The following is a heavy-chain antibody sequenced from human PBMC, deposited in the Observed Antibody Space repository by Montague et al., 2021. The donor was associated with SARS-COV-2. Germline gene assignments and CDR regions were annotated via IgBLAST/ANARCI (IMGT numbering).Heavy chain of an antibody. J-gene: IGHJ5*01. CDR2: IYNDGSSR. Sequence: SLRLSCAASGFTFTYYWMHWVRQAPGKGLAWVSLIYNDGSSRNYAAFAKGRSTITSDNAKNTLYLQMNSLSAEDTAVYYCARAPGPTLRNAVYGFDAWGRGTLVTVSS. D-gene: IGHD2-8*01. V-gene: IGHV3-74*01. CDR1: GFTFTYYW. CDR3: ARAPGPTLRNAVYGFDA.